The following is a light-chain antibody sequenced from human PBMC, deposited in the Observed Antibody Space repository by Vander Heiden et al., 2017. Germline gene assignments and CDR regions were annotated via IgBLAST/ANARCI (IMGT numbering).Light chain of an antibody. V-gene: IGKV1-33*01. Sequence: DIQMTPSPSSLSASVGDRVTTTCQASQDSSNYLNWYQQKPGKAAKLLMYDASDLETAGPSRFSGSGSGTDFTCTISSLQPEDIATYYWQQYDKLPYTFGQGTKLEIK. J-gene: IGKJ2*01. CDR1: QDSSNY. CDR3: QQYDKLPYT. CDR2: DAS.